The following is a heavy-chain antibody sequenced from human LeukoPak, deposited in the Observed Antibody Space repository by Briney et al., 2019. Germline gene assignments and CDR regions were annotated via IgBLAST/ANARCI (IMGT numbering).Heavy chain of an antibody. D-gene: IGHD1-26*01. J-gene: IGHJ4*02. CDR2: INHSGST. Sequence: SETLSLTCAVYGGSFSGYYWSWIRQPPGKGLEWIGEINHSGSTNYNPSLKSRVTISVDTSKNQFSLKLSSVTAADTAVYYCARGRPHSGSYIAWGQGTLVTVPS. CDR1: GGSFSGYY. CDR3: ARGRPHSGSYIA. V-gene: IGHV4-34*01.